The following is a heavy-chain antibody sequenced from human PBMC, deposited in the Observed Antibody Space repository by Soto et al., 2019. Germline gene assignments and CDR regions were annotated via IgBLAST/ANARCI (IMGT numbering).Heavy chain of an antibody. CDR2: ISYDGSNK. Sequence: GSLRLSCAASGFTFSSYAMHWVRQAPGKGLEWVAVISYDGSNKYYADSVKGRFTISRDNSKNTLYLQMNSLRAEDTAVYYCARGPESAEYYYYYGMDVWGQGTTVTVSS. V-gene: IGHV3-30-3*01. CDR1: GFTFSSYA. CDR3: ARGPESAEYYYYYGMDV. D-gene: IGHD6-19*01. J-gene: IGHJ6*02.